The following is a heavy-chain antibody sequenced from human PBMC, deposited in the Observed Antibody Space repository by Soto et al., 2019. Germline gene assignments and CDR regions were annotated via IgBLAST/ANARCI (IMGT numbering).Heavy chain of an antibody. CDR2: IYYSGST. J-gene: IGHJ5*02. CDR3: ARHYSSGSCNWFDH. CDR1: GCSINSSSYF. V-gene: IGHV4-39*01. Sequence: XETLSLTCSVAGCSINSSSYFWGWVRQPPGKGLEWIGSIYYSGSTYYNPSLRSRVTISVDTSKNQFSLKLSSVTAADTAVFYCARHYSSGSCNWFDHWGQGTLVTVSS. D-gene: IGHD6-19*01.